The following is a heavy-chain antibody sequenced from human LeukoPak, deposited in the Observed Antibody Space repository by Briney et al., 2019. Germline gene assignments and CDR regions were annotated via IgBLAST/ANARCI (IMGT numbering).Heavy chain of an antibody. D-gene: IGHD2-2*01. V-gene: IGHV4-4*07. CDR1: GGSVSSNY. Sequence: SETLSLTCTVSGGSVSSNYWSWIRQPAGKGLEWIGRIYTSGSTNYNPSLKSRVTMSVDTSKNQFSLKLSSVTAADTAVYYCARDRLVVVPAAMLHYYYYYGMDVWGQGTTVTVSS. CDR3: ARDRLVVVPAAMLHYYYYYGMDV. CDR2: IYTSGST. J-gene: IGHJ6*02.